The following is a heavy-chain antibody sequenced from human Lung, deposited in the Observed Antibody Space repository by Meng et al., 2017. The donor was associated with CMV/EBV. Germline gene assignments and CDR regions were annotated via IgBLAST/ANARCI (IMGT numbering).Heavy chain of an antibody. CDR3: LRRSGGSV. CDR1: GDSITNHNW. J-gene: IGHJ1*01. D-gene: IGHD3-10*01. V-gene: IGHV4-4*02. Sequence: QVQLRKSGPTLVKPSETLSLTCAVSGDSITNHNWWAWVRQPPGKGLEWIGEIPHRGSSAYNPSLKSRVSMSIDKSKNQFSLKLTSVTAADTAVYHCLRRSGGSVWGQGTLVTVSS. CDR2: IPHRGSS.